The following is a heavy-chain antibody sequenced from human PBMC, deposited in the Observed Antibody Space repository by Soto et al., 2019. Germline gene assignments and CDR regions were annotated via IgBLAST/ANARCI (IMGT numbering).Heavy chain of an antibody. Sequence: SETLSLTCAVYGGSFSGYYWSWIRQPPGKGLEWIGDIYHSGSTNYNPSLESRVTMSVDTSKNLFSLKLSSVTAADTAVYYCARVTVVVPAASLRWFDPWGQGTLVTVSS. CDR2: IYHSGST. V-gene: IGHV4-34*01. J-gene: IGHJ5*02. CDR3: ARVTVVVPAASLRWFDP. CDR1: GGSFSGYY. D-gene: IGHD2-2*01.